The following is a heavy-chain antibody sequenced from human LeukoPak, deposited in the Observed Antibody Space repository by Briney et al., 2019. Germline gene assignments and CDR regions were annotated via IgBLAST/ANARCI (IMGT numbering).Heavy chain of an antibody. Sequence: SETLSLTCTVSGGXISSGDYYWSWIRQPPGKSLEWIGYIYYSGSTYYNPSLKSRVTISVDTSKNQCSLKLSSVTAADTAVYYCARATGRGFDYWGQGTLVTVSS. CDR3: ARATGRGFDY. D-gene: IGHD3-10*01. J-gene: IGHJ4*02. CDR1: GGXISSGDYY. CDR2: IYYSGST. V-gene: IGHV4-30-4*01.